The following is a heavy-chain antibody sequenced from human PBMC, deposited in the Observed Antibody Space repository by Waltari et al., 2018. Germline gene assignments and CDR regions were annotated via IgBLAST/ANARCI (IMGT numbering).Heavy chain of an antibody. Sequence: QVQLQESGPGLVKPSQTLSLTCTVSGGSISSGGYYWSWIRQHPGKGLEWIGYIYYSGSTYYNPSLKSRVTISVDTSKNQFSLKLSSVTAADTAVYYCARVPVTMVRGVIITDAFDIWGQGTMVTVSS. V-gene: IGHV4-31*03. CDR1: GGSISSGGYY. CDR3: ARVPVTMVRGVIITDAFDI. CDR2: IYYSGST. D-gene: IGHD3-10*01. J-gene: IGHJ3*02.